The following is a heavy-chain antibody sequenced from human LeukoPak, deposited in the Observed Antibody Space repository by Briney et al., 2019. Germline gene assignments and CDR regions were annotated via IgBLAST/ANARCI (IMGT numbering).Heavy chain of an antibody. CDR3: ARVANYYGSGSYYYYYYMDV. CDR1: GGSISSHY. Sequence: SETLSLTCTVSGGSISSHYWSWIRQPPGKGLEWIGYIYYSGSTNYNPSLKSRVTISVDTSKNQFSLKLSSVTAADTAVYYCARVANYYGSGSYYYYYYMDVWGKGTTVTVPS. V-gene: IGHV4-59*11. D-gene: IGHD3-10*01. J-gene: IGHJ6*03. CDR2: IYYSGST.